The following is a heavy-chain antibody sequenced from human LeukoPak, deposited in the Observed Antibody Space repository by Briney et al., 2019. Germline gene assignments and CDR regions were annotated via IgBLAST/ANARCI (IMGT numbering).Heavy chain of an antibody. J-gene: IGHJ4*02. D-gene: IGHD6-19*01. V-gene: IGHV3-23*01. CDR1: GFPFSTYA. Sequence: GGSLRLSCAASGFPFSTYAITWVRQGPGEGLEWVSAIRPDGDRTYYANSVRGRFTISRDNSKDTVYLQISGLRGEDTAVYYCAREQSGTRGWYTVDYWGQGTLVTVSS. CDR3: AREQSGTRGWYTVDY. CDR2: IRPDGDRT.